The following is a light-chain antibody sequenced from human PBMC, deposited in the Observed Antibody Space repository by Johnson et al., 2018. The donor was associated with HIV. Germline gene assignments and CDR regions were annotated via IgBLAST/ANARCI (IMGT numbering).Light chain of an antibody. V-gene: IGLV1-51*01. CDR3: GTWDSSLSAVYV. Sequence: QSVLTQPPSVSAAPGQKVTISCSGSSSNLGNNYVSWYQHLPGTAPKLLIYDNNKRPSGIPDRFSGSKSGTSATLGITGLQTGDEADYYCGTWDSSLSAVYVFGTGTKVTVL. CDR1: SSNLGNNY. J-gene: IGLJ1*01. CDR2: DNN.